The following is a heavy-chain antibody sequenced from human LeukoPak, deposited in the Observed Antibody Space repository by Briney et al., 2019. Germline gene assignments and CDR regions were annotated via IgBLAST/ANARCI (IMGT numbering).Heavy chain of an antibody. J-gene: IGHJ4*02. CDR2: IYTSGST. Sequence: SETLSLTCTVSGGSISSYYWSWIRQPAGKGLEWIGRIYTSGSTNYNPSLKSRVTMSVDTSKNQFSLKLSSVTAADTAVYYCARDPGSYGLLYFDYWGQGSLVTVSS. CDR1: GGSISSYY. CDR3: ARDPGSYGLLYFDY. V-gene: IGHV4-4*07. D-gene: IGHD5-18*01.